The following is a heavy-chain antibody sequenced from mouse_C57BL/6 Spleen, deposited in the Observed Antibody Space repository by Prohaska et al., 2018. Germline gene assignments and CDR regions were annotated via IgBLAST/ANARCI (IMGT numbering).Heavy chain of an antibody. J-gene: IGHJ4*01. CDR1: GYTFTSYW. D-gene: IGHD1-2*01. V-gene: IGHV1-69*02. Sequence: QVPLQQPGAELVRPGSSVKLSCKPSGYTFTSYWMHWVKQRPGHSLEWIGEIDPSDSYTNYNQKFKGKATLTVDKSASTAYMQLSSLTSEDSAVYYCARDRNFGYYYPYAMDYWGQGTSVTVSS. CDR3: ARDRNFGYYYPYAMDY. CDR2: IDPSDSYT.